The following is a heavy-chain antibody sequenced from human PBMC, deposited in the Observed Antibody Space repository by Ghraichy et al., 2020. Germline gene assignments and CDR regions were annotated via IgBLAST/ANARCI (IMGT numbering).Heavy chain of an antibody. Sequence: SETLSLTCTVSGGSISSSSFYWGWIRQPPGKGLEWIASINYSGSTYYNPSLQSRVTISVDTSKNQFSLMLSSVTAADTAVFYCARLADYGSNYYYLDYWGQGTLVTVSS. CDR2: INYSGST. CDR1: GGSISSSSFY. V-gene: IGHV4-39*01. J-gene: IGHJ4*02. CDR3: ARLADYGSNYYYLDY. D-gene: IGHD4-23*01.